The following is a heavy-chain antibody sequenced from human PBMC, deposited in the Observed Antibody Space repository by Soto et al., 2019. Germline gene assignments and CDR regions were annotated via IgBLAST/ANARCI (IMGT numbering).Heavy chain of an antibody. V-gene: IGHV1-69*13. CDR1: GGTFSSYA. D-gene: IGHD5-12*01. CDR3: HGRDGYNDFDY. Sequence: SVKVSCKASGGTFSSYAISWVRQAPGQGLEWMGGIIPIFGTANYAQKFQGRVTITADESTSTAYMELSSLRSEDTAVYYCHGRDGYNDFDYWGQGTLVTVSS. J-gene: IGHJ4*02. CDR2: IIPIFGTA.